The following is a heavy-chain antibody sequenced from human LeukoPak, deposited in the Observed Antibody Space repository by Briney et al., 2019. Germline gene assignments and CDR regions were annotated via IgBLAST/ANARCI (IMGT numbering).Heavy chain of an antibody. CDR2: IYYSGST. CDR1: GGSISSSSYY. CDR3: ARDRAVGATNYYGMDV. Sequence: PSETLSLTCTVSGGSISSSSYYWGWIRQPPGKGLEWIGSIYYSGSTYYNPSLKSRVTISVDTSKNQFSLKLSSVTAADTAVYYCARDRAVGATNYYGMDVWGQGTTVTVSS. V-gene: IGHV4-39*07. D-gene: IGHD1-26*01. J-gene: IGHJ6*02.